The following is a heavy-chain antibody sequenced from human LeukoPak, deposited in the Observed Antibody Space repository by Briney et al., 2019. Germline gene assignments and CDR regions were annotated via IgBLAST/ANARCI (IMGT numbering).Heavy chain of an antibody. D-gene: IGHD2-2*01. J-gene: IGHJ6*04. CDR2: INHSGST. CDR1: GGSFSGYY. Sequence: SETLSLTRAVYGGSFSGYYWSWIRQPPGKGLEWIGEINHSGSTNYNPSLKSRVTISVDTSKNQFSLKLSSVTAADTAVYYCARRYCSSTSCYLYARDVWGKGTTVTVSS. V-gene: IGHV4-34*01. CDR3: ARRYCSSTSCYLYARDV.